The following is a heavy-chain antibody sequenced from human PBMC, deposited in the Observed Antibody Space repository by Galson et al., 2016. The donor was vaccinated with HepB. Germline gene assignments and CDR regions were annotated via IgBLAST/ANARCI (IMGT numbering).Heavy chain of an antibody. D-gene: IGHD6-19*01. CDR1: GYSFTSYW. Sequence: QSGAEVKKPGESVKISCKGSGYSFTSYWIVWVRQMPGKGLECMGAIYPGDSNSKYSPSFQGQVTMSADKSISTAYLQWSSLKASDTAIYYCARHVGSRSRSCAFDIWGQGTMVTVSS. V-gene: IGHV5-51*01. CDR3: ARHVGSRSRSCAFDI. J-gene: IGHJ3*02. CDR2: IYPGDSNS.